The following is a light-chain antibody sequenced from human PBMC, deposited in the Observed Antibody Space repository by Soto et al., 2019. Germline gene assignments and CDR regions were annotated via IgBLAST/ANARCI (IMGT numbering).Light chain of an antibody. Sequence: QSVLTQPPSVSGAPGQRVIISCTGSSSNIGAGYDVHWYQQLPGTAPKLLIYGNSNRPSGVPDRFSGSKSGTSASLAITGLQAEDEADYYCQSYDSSLSAHVVFGGGTKVTVL. J-gene: IGLJ2*01. CDR3: QSYDSSLSAHVV. CDR1: SSNIGAGYD. V-gene: IGLV1-40*01. CDR2: GNS.